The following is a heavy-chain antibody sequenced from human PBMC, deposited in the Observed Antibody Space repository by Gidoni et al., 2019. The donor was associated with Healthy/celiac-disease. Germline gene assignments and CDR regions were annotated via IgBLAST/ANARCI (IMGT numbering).Heavy chain of an antibody. D-gene: IGHD3-10*01. V-gene: IGHV3-30-3*01. CDR1: GFTFSSYA. CDR3: ARATPRGYYFDY. J-gene: IGHJ4*02. Sequence: QVQLVESGGGVVQPGRSLSLSCAASGFTFSSYAMHWVRQAPGKGLEWVAVISYDGSNKYYADSVKGRFTISRDNSKNTLYLQMNSLRAEDTAVYYCARATPRGYYFDYWGQGTLVTVSS. CDR2: ISYDGSNK.